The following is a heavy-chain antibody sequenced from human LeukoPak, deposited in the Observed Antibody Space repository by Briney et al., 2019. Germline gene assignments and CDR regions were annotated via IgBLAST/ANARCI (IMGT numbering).Heavy chain of an antibody. CDR3: TAIVVVPAAISYGSFQH. D-gene: IGHD2-2*01. V-gene: IGHV1-2*06. Sequence: ASVKVSCKASGYTFTGYYMHWVRQAPGQGLEWMGRINPNSGGTNYAQKFQGRVTMTRDTSISTAYMELSRLRSDDTAVYYCTAIVVVPAAISYGSFQHWGQGTPVTVSS. CDR1: GYTFTGYY. CDR2: INPNSGGT. J-gene: IGHJ1*01.